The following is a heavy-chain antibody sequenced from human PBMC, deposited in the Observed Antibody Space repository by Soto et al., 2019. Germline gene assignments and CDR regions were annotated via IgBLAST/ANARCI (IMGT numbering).Heavy chain of an antibody. CDR1: GGSFSAYY. D-gene: IGHD2-15*01. Sequence: SETLSLTCAVYGGSFSAYYWSWIRQPPGKGLEWIGYIYYSGSTYYNPSLKSRVIISVDTSKNQFSLKLSSVTAADTAVYYCARGSTVAAILFDYWGQGTLVTVSS. J-gene: IGHJ4*02. CDR3: ARGSTVAAILFDY. V-gene: IGHV4-34*09. CDR2: IYYSGST.